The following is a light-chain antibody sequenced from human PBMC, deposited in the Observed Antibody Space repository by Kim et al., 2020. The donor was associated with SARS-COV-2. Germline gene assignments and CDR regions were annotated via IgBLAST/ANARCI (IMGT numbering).Light chain of an antibody. V-gene: IGLV3-21*04. J-gene: IGLJ3*02. Sequence: APGKKARITWWGNNIGSKSVHWYQQKPGQAPGLVIYYDSDRPSGIPERFSGSNSGNTATLTISRVEAGDEADYYCQVWDSSSDHWVFGGGTQLTVL. CDR3: QVWDSSSDHWV. CDR2: YDS. CDR1: NIGSKS.